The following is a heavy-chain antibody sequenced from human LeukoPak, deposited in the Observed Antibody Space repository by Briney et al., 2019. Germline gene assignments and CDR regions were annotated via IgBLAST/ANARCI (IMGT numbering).Heavy chain of an antibody. CDR3: ARGRGATTPFDY. Sequence: PSETLSLTCTVSGGSISSYYWSWIRQPPGKGLEWIGYIYYSGSTNYNPSRKSRVTISVDTSKNQFSLKLSSVTAADTAVYYCARGRGATTPFDYWGQGTLVTVSS. J-gene: IGHJ4*02. CDR1: GGSISSYY. CDR2: IYYSGST. D-gene: IGHD5-12*01. V-gene: IGHV4-59*08.